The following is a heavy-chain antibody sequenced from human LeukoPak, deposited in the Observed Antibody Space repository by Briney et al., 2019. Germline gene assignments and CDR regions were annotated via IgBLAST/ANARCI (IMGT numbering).Heavy chain of an antibody. CDR3: AKLPSYYYGSGSFVGAFDI. V-gene: IGHV3-23*01. Sequence: PGGSLRLSCAASGFTFSSYAMSWVRQAPGKGLEWVSAISGSGGSTYYADSVKGRFTISRDNSKNTLYLQMNSLRAEDTAVYYCAKLPSYYYGSGSFVGAFDIWGQGTMVTVSS. D-gene: IGHD3-10*01. CDR1: GFTFSSYA. J-gene: IGHJ3*02. CDR2: ISGSGGST.